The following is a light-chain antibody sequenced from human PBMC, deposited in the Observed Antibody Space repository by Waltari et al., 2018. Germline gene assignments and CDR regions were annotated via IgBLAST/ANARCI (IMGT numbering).Light chain of an antibody. V-gene: IGLV2-23*02. CDR1: SSDVGSYPL. CDR2: EVS. CDR3: CAFAGRGFHV. J-gene: IGLJ1*01. Sequence: SALTQPASVSGAPGQSITISSTEISSDVGSYPLLSWYQRHPGGAPKLLIYEVSNRPSGVLPRFSGSKLGKTASLTFSGLQAEADAEYSCCAFAGRGFHVFGTGTRVTVL.